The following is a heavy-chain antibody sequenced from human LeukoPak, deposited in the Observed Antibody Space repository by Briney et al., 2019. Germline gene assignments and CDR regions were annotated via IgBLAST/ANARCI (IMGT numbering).Heavy chain of an antibody. CDR3: ARDTGCSSSWYSDY. V-gene: IGHV3-21*01. D-gene: IGHD6-13*01. CDR2: ISSSSSYI. J-gene: IGHJ4*02. CDR1: GFTVSSNY. Sequence: GGSLRLSCAASGFTVSSNYMSWVRQAPGKGLEWVSSISSSSSYIYYADSVKGRFTISRDNAKNSLYLQMNSLRAEDTAVYYCARDTGCSSSWYSDYWGQGTLVTVSS.